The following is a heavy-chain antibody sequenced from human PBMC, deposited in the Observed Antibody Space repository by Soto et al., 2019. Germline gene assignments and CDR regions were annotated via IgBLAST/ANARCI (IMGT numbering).Heavy chain of an antibody. CDR2: VDTSGSA. Sequence: SETLSLTCTVSGGSIYSYYWSWIRQPAGKGLEWIARVDTSGSASYNPSLRSRVTMSLDTSKNQFSLKLNSVTAADTAVYYCARESSRSEFDYWGQGTLVTAPQ. V-gene: IGHV4-4*07. CDR3: ARESSRSEFDY. CDR1: GGSIYSYY. J-gene: IGHJ4*02.